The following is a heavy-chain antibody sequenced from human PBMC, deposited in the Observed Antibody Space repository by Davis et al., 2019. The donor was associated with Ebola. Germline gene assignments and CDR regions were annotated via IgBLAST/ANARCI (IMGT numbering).Heavy chain of an antibody. D-gene: IGHD3-16*01. Sequence: ASVKVSCKASGYTFTSYAMHWVRQAPGQRLEWMGWINAGNGNTKYSQKLQGRVTMTTDTSTSTAYMELRSLRSDDTAVYYCARGGGLDYWGQGTLVTVSS. CDR2: INAGNGNT. CDR3: ARGGGLDY. J-gene: IGHJ4*02. V-gene: IGHV1-3*01. CDR1: GYTFTSYA.